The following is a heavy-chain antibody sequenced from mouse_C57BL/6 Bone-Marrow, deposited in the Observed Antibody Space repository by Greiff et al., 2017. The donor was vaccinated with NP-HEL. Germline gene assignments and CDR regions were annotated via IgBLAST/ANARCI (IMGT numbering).Heavy chain of an antibody. V-gene: IGHV14-2*01. Sequence: VQLQQSGAELVKPGASVKLSCTASGFNIKDYYMHWVKQRTEQGLEWIGRIDPEDGETKYAPKFPGKAPITADTSSNTAYLQLSSLTSEDTAVYYCARNYYGRWSFDVGGTGTTVTVSS. CDR3: ARNYYGRWSFDV. CDR1: GFNIKDYY. D-gene: IGHD1-1*01. CDR2: IDPEDGET. J-gene: IGHJ1*03.